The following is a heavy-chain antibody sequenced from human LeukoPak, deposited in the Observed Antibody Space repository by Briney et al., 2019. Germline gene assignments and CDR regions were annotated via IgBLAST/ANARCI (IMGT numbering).Heavy chain of an antibody. CDR3: ARGFGYCSGGSCYSGVAGFDY. CDR2: IYTSGSI. J-gene: IGHJ4*02. CDR1: GGSISSGSYY. Sequence: PSQTLSLTCTVSGGSISSGSYYWSWIRQPAGKGLEWIGRIYTSGSINYNPSLKSRVTISVDTSKNQFSLKLSSVTAADTAVYYCARGFGYCSGGSCYSGVAGFDYWGQGTLVTVSS. D-gene: IGHD2-15*01. V-gene: IGHV4-61*02.